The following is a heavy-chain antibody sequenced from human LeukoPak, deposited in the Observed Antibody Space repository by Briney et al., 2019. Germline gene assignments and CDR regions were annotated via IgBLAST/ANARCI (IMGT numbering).Heavy chain of an antibody. CDR1: GGSISAYY. CDR2: INYSGNT. CDR3: ASFSWGSGSYNQEAIWSWFDP. V-gene: IGHV4-59*08. Sequence: PAETLSLPCTVSGGSISAYYWSWIRQPPGKGLEWIGYINYSGNTNYNPSLKRRVTISVDTSKNQFSLKLSSVTAADTAVYYCASFSWGSGSYNQEAIWSWFDPWGQGTLVIVSS. J-gene: IGHJ5*02. D-gene: IGHD3-10*01.